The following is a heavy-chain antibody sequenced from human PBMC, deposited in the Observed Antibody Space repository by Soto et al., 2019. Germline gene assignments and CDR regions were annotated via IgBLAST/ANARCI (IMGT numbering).Heavy chain of an antibody. CDR2: ISGSGGST. V-gene: IGHV3-23*01. J-gene: IGHJ2*01. Sequence: EVQLLESGGGLVQPGGSLRLSCAASGFTFSSYAMSWVRQAPGKGLEWVSAISGSGGSTYYADSVKGRFTISRDNSKNALYLQMNSLRAEDTAVYYCAKTPIAYILTGDQGYFDLWGRGTLVTVSS. CDR3: AKTPIAYILTGDQGYFDL. D-gene: IGHD3-9*01. CDR1: GFTFSSYA.